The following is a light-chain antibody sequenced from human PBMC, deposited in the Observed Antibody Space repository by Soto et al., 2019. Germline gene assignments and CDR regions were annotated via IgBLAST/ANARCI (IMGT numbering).Light chain of an antibody. V-gene: IGKV3-20*01. CDR3: QQYGSSPST. CDR1: QSVSSNY. CDR2: GAS. Sequence: EIVLTQSPGTLSLSPGERATLSCRASQSVSSNYLAWYQQKSGQAPRLLIYGASSRATGIPDRFSGSGSGTDFTLTISRREPEDFAAYYCQQYGSSPSTFGQGTRLEIK. J-gene: IGKJ5*01.